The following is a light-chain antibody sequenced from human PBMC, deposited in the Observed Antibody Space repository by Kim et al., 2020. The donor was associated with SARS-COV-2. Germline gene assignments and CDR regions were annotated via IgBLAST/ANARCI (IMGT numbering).Light chain of an antibody. CDR1: RTVVSS. Sequence: PGDMAALSSKPSRTVVSSLAWYQQQPGQAPRLLIYDASERATGIPARFSGSGSGTDFTLTISSLEPEDFALYYCQQRTNWPRGITFGQGTRLEIK. V-gene: IGKV3-11*01. CDR3: QQRTNWPRGIT. J-gene: IGKJ5*01. CDR2: DAS.